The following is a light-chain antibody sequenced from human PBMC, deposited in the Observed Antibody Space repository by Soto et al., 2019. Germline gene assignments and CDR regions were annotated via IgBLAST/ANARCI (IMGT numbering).Light chain of an antibody. J-gene: IGKJ4*02. CDR2: GAS. CDR3: QQYNDWPPA. Sequence: EIVLTQSPATLSLSPGERATLSCRASQSVSSYLAWYQQKPGQAPRLLIYGASNRATGIPDRFSGSGSGTDFTLTISRLEPEDFAVYYCQQYNDWPPAFGGGTKVDI. V-gene: IGKV3-11*01. CDR1: QSVSSY.